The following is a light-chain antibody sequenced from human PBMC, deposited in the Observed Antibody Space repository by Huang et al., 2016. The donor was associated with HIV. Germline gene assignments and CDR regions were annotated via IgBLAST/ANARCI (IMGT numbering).Light chain of an antibody. J-gene: IGKJ4*01. CDR3: QQSYITLT. Sequence: DIQLTQSLSSLSASVGDRVTISCRASQSITNSLNWYQQKPGKAPTLLIYGASSLQGGVPSRFSGSGSGTDFTLTINSLQPEDFATYYCQQSYITLTFGGGTKVEIK. V-gene: IGKV1-39*01. CDR1: QSITNS. CDR2: GAS.